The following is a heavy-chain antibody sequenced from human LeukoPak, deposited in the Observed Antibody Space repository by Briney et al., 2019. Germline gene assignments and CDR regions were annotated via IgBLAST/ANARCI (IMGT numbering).Heavy chain of an antibody. CDR1: GGSISSYY. D-gene: IGHD3-10*01. CDR3: ARAKRYYYGSGSVPQPDY. J-gene: IGHJ4*02. CDR2: IYYSGST. V-gene: IGHV4-59*01. Sequence: SETLSLTCAVPGGSISSYYWSWIRQPPGKGLEWIGYIYYSGSTNYNPSLKSRVTISVDTSKNQFSLKLSSVTAADTAVYYCARAKRYYYGSGSVPQPDYWGQGTLVTVSS.